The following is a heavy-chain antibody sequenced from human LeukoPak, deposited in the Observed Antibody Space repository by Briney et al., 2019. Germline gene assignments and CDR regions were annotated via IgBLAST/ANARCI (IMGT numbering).Heavy chain of an antibody. CDR3: AIGAYYYDSSGPWDY. CDR2: INPNSGGT. J-gene: IGHJ4*02. CDR1: GYTFTGYY. Sequence: GASVTVSCKASGYTFTGYYMHWVRQAPGQGLEWMGWINPNSGGTNYAQKFQGRVTMTRDTSISTAYMELSRLRSDDTDVYYCAIGAYYYDSSGPWDYWGQGTLVTVSS. D-gene: IGHD3-22*01. V-gene: IGHV1-2*02.